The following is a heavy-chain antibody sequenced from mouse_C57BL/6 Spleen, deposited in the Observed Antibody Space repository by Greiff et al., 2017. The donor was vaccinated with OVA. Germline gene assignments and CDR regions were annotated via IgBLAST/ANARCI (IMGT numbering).Heavy chain of an antibody. CDR2: IDPANGNT. CDR3: ARGYCGSSSRFAY. D-gene: IGHD1-1*01. Sequence: VQLKESVAELVRPGASVKLSCTASGFNIKNTYMHWVKQRPEQGLEWIGRIDPANGNTKYAPKFQGQATITADTTSNTAYLQLSSLTSEDTAIYYCARGYCGSSSRFAYWGQGTLVTVSA. V-gene: IGHV14-3*01. J-gene: IGHJ3*01. CDR1: GFNIKNTY.